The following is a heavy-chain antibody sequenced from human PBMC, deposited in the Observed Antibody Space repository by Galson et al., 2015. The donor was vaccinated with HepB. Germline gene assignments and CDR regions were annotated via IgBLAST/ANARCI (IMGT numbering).Heavy chain of an antibody. D-gene: IGHD1-14*01. CDR1: GFTFRNAW. V-gene: IGHV3-15*01. Sequence: SLRLSCAASGFTFRNAWMSWVRQAPGKGLEWVGHIKSKTDGGTTDYAAPVKGRFTISRDDSKNTLYLQMNSLKTEDTAVYYCTTDEPAGYYYYYYGMDVWGQGTTVTVSS. J-gene: IGHJ6*02. CDR2: IKSKTDGGTT. CDR3: TTDEPAGYYYYYYGMDV.